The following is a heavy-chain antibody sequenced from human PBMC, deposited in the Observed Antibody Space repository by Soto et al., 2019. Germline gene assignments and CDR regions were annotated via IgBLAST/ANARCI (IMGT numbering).Heavy chain of an antibody. CDR3: ATGTPNFGAAVDH. D-gene: IGHD3-16*01. CDR2: IIPMFATA. Sequence: QVQLVQSGAEVKKPGSSVKVSCKASGGTFSTYAISWVRQAPGQGREWMGRIIPMFATANYAQKFQGRVTITADDFTNTVYMEVSSLRSEDTAVYYCATGTPNFGAAVDHWGQGTLVTVSS. V-gene: IGHV1-69*01. CDR1: GGTFSTYA. J-gene: IGHJ4*02.